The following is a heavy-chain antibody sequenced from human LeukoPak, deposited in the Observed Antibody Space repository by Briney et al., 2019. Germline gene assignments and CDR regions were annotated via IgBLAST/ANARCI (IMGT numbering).Heavy chain of an antibody. CDR3: ATDRDNSDWQKRFDS. CDR1: GFTFSTYW. D-gene: IGHD2-21*02. Sequence: HPGGSLRLSCAASGFTFSTYWMNWYRQAPGKGLEWVGNINQDASEINYVDSVRGRFTISRGSAKNSPHLQMNSLRAEDTAVYYCATDRDNSDWQKRFDSWGQGTLVTVSS. V-gene: IGHV3-7*01. J-gene: IGHJ4*02. CDR2: INQDASEI.